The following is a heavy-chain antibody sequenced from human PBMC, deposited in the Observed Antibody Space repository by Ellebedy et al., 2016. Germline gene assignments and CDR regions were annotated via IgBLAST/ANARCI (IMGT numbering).Heavy chain of an antibody. D-gene: IGHD2-15*01. Sequence: GGSLRLSCAASGFTFNSYGMHWVRQPPGKGLEWVAVIWYDGSHKYYGDFVKGRFIISRDISKSTVFLQMNSLRAEDTAVYYCARSPWDCSGGSCYSDYWGQGTLVTVSS. J-gene: IGHJ4*02. CDR3: ARSPWDCSGGSCYSDY. V-gene: IGHV3-33*08. CDR1: GFTFNSYG. CDR2: IWYDGSHK.